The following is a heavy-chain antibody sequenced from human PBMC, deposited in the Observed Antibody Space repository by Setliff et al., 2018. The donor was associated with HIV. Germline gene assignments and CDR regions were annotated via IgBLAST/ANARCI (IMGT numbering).Heavy chain of an antibody. CDR2: IYSSGTT. D-gene: IGHD2-21*01. V-gene: IGHV4-59*08. CDR3: ATYAGNGGGKGN. CDR1: GGSISSHY. Sequence: SETLSLTCTVSGGSISSHYWSYIRQPPGKGLEWIGYIYSSGTTNYNPSLRSRVTISVDTSKNQFSLTLSSVTAADTAMYYCATYAGNGGGKGNWGQGTLVTVSS. J-gene: IGHJ4*02.